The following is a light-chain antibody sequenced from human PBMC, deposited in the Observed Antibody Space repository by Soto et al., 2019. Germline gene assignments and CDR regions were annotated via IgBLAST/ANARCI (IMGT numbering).Light chain of an antibody. J-gene: IGKJ1*01. Sequence: EIVMTQSPVTLSVSPGERATLSCRAGQSVSSNLAWYQQKPGQAPRLLIYGASSRATGIPDRFSGSGSGTDFTLTISSLEPEDFAVYYCQQRSNWPTFGQGTKVDIK. V-gene: IGKV3-11*01. CDR1: QSVSSN. CDR2: GAS. CDR3: QQRSNWPT.